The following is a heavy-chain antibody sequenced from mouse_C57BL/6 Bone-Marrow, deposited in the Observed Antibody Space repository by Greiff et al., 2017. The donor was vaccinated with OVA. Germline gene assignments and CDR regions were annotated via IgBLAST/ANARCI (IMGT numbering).Heavy chain of an antibody. CDR1: GYAFSSSW. V-gene: IGHV1-82*01. Sequence: QVQLQQSGPELVKPGASVKISCKASGYAFSSSWMNWVKQRPGKGLEWIGRIYPGDGDTNYNGKFKGKDTLTADKSSSTASMQLSSLTSEDSAVYFCARGGDSWGQGTLVTVSA. CDR2: IYPGDGDT. J-gene: IGHJ3*01. D-gene: IGHD3-3*01. CDR3: ARGGDS.